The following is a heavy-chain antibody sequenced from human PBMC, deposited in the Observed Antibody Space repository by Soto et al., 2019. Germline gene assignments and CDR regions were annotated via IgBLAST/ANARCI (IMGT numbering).Heavy chain of an antibody. Sequence: PGGSLRLSCAASGFTFSSYEINWVRQAPGRGLEWVSYISDTGDITYYADSVKGRFTISRDNSKNTLYLQMNSLRAEDTAVYYCANCPYYYYGMDVWGQGTTVTVSS. V-gene: IGHV3-23*01. J-gene: IGHJ6*02. CDR1: GFTFSSYE. CDR2: ISDTGDIT. CDR3: ANCPYYYYGMDV.